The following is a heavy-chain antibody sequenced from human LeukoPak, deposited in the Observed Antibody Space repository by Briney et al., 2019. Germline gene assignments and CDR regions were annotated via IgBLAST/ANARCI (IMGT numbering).Heavy chain of an antibody. CDR1: GFTFNTYG. CDR3: VRDKGAVAGSAIFDY. D-gene: IGHD6-19*01. J-gene: IGHJ4*02. V-gene: IGHV3-21*01. Sequence: GGSLRLSCAASGFTFNTYGMHWVRQAPGKGLEWVSGISSSSTYIFYADSVKGRFTISRDNAKDSLDLQMNSLRAEDTAVYYCVRDKGAVAGSAIFDYWGQGTLVIVSS. CDR2: ISSSSTYI.